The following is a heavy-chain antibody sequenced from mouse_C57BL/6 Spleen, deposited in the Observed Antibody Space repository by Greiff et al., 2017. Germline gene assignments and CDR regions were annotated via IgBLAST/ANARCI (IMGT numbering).Heavy chain of an antibody. CDR2: IWWDDDK. CDR3: ARMDYDYDRGFAY. V-gene: IGHV8-8*01. CDR1: GFSLSTFGMG. J-gene: IGHJ3*01. Sequence: ESGPGILQPSQTLSLTCSFSGFSLSTFGMGVGWIRQPSGKGLEWLAHIWWDDDKYYNPALKSRLTISKDTSKNQVFLKIANVDTADTATYYCARMDYDYDRGFAYWGQGTLVTVSA. D-gene: IGHD2-4*01.